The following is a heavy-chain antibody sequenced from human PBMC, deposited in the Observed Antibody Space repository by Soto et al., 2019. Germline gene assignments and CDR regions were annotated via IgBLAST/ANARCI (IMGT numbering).Heavy chain of an antibody. CDR2: INHSGST. CDR3: ADSSGRPGRFDY. J-gene: IGHJ4*02. V-gene: IGHV4-34*01. CDR1: GGCFSGYY. D-gene: IGHD1-26*01. Sequence: LSLTCAVFGGCFSGYYWSWIRQPPGKGLEWIGEINHSGSTNYNPSLKSRVTISVDTSKNQFSLKLSSVTAADTAVYYCADSSGRPGRFDYWGQGTMVTVSS.